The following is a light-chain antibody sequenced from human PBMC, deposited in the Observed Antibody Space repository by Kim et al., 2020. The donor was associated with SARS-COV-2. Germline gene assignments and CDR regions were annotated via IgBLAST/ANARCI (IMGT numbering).Light chain of an antibody. CDR3: ASWYDGLSGPV. J-gene: IGLJ2*01. Sequence: ELTQPPSVSGTPGQRVTNSCSGGRSDIGSNTVNWYQQLPETSPRLLIYSNDKRPSGVPGRFTGSRSGTSASLAISWLQADDEADYFCASWYDGLSGPVFGGGTQLTVL. CDR2: SND. CDR1: RSDIGSNT. V-gene: IGLV1-44*01.